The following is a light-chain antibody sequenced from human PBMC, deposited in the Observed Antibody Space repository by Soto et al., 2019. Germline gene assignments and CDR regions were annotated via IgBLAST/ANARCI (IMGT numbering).Light chain of an antibody. CDR2: EVS. J-gene: IGLJ1*01. Sequence: QSVLTQPPSASGSPGQSVAISCTGTSSDVGGYNYVSWYQQHPGKAPKLMIYEVSHRPSGVSNRFSGSKSDNTASLTISGLQAEDEADYYCSSYTSISTLYVFGTGTKVTVL. V-gene: IGLV2-14*01. CDR3: SSYTSISTLYV. CDR1: SSDVGGYNY.